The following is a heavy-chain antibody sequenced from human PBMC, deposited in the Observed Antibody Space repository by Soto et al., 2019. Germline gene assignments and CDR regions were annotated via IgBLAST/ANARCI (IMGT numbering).Heavy chain of an antibody. Sequence: SETLSLTCTVSGGSISSGGYYWSWIRQHPGKGLEWIGYIYYSGSTYYNPSLKSRVTISVDTSKNQFSLKLSSVTAADTAVYYCARNTFGVAYYFDYWGQGTLVTVSS. CDR3: ARNTFGVAYYFDY. J-gene: IGHJ4*02. CDR2: IYYSGST. CDR1: GGSISSGGYY. D-gene: IGHD3-3*01. V-gene: IGHV4-31*03.